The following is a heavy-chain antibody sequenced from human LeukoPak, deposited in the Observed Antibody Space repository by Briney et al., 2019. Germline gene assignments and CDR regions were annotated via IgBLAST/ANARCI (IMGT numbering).Heavy chain of an antibody. CDR2: IYYSGST. CDR3: AGGVVPAFDY. CDR1: GGSISSSSYY. D-gene: IGHD2-2*01. Sequence: SETLSLTCTVSGGSISSSSYYWGWLRQPPGKGLEWIGSIYYSGSTYYNPSLKSRVTISVDTSKNQSSLKLSSVTAADTAVYDCAGGVVPAFDYWGQGTLVTVSS. V-gene: IGHV4-39*07. J-gene: IGHJ4*02.